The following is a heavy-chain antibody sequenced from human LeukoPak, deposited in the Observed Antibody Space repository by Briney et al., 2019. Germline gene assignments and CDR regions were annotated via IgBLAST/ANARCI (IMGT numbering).Heavy chain of an antibody. J-gene: IGHJ4*02. Sequence: VASVKVSCKASGYTFTSYDMNWVGQATGQGVEWMGWMNPNSCNTGYPQKFQGRVTITRNTSISTAYMELSSLRSEDTAVYYCARGVAYDSSGVGDYWGQGTLVTVSS. CDR2: MNPNSCNT. D-gene: IGHD3-22*01. CDR3: ARGVAYDSSGVGDY. V-gene: IGHV1-8*03. CDR1: GYTFTSYD.